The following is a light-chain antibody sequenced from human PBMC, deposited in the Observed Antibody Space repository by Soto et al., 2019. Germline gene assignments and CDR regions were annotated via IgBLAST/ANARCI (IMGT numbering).Light chain of an antibody. J-gene: IGKJ1*01. CDR3: QQYNYWPRT. CDR2: GAS. CDR1: QSVSSN. V-gene: IGKV3-15*01. Sequence: EKVMTQSPAILSVSLGERATLSCRASQSVSSNLAWYQQRPGQAHRLLIYGASSRATGIQARFSGSGSGTEFTLTIRSLQSEDFAVYYCQQYNYWPRTFGQGTKVDIK.